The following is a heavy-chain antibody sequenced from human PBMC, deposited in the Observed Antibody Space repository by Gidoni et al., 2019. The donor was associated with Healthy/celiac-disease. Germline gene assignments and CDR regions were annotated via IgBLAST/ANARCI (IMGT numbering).Heavy chain of an antibody. Sequence: EVQLVESGGVVVQPGGSLRLYCAACGFTFDDYTMHWVRQAPGKGLEWVSLISWDGGSTYYADSVKGRFTISRDNSKNSLYLQMNSLRTEDTALYYCAKDGTGYSSGWYFDYWGQGTLVTVSS. V-gene: IGHV3-43*01. CDR1: GFTFDDYT. J-gene: IGHJ4*02. D-gene: IGHD6-19*01. CDR3: AKDGTGYSSGWYFDY. CDR2: ISWDGGST.